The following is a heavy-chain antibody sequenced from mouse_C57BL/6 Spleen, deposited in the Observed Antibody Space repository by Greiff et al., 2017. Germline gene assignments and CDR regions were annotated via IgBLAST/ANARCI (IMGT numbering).Heavy chain of an antibody. V-gene: IGHV1-82*01. CDR1: GYAFSSSW. CDR3: ARPNYGSSHPFAY. J-gene: IGHJ3*01. Sequence: QVQLQQSGPELVKPGASVKISCKASGYAFSSSWMNWVKQRPGKGLEWIGRIYPGDGDTNYNGKFKGKATLTADKSSSTAYMQLSSLTSEDSAVYFGARPNYGSSHPFAYWGQGTLVTVSA. CDR2: IYPGDGDT. D-gene: IGHD1-1*01.